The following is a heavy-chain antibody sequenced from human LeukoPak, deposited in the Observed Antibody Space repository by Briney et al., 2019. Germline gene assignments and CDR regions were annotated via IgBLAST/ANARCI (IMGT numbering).Heavy chain of an antibody. CDR2: IYYSGST. Sequence: SETLSLTCTVSGGSISSDCWSWIRQPPGKGLEWIGYIYYSGSTKYNPSLKSRVTISVDTSKNQFSLKLSSVTAADTAVYYCARLQSYYDSSGYYFDYWGQGTLVTVSS. D-gene: IGHD3-22*01. CDR3: ARLQSYYDSSGYYFDY. V-gene: IGHV4-59*08. J-gene: IGHJ4*02. CDR1: GGSISSDC.